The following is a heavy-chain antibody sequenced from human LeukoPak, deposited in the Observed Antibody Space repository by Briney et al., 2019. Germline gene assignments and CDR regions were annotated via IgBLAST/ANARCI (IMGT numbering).Heavy chain of an antibody. CDR1: ESSVGSNY. CDR2: ISGSGGST. V-gene: IGHV3-23*01. J-gene: IGHJ4*02. CDR3: AKGGNWNYFGDY. Sequence: GGSLRLSCAASESSVGSNYMTWVRQAPGKGLEWVSAISGSGGSTYYADSVKGRFTISRDNSKNTLYPQMNSLRAEDTAVYYCAKGGNWNYFGDYWGQGTLVTVSS. D-gene: IGHD1-7*01.